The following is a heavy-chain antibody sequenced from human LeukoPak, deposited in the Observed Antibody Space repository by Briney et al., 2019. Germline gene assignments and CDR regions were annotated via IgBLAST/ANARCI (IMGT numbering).Heavy chain of an antibody. D-gene: IGHD3-9*01. V-gene: IGHV4-38-2*02. CDR3: ARDYDILTGDDAFDI. Sequence: SETLSLTCTVSGYSISSGYYWGWIRQPPGTGLEWIGRIYHSGSTYYNPSLKSRLTISVDTSKNQFSLKLSSVTAADTAVYYCARDYDILTGDDAFDIWGQGTMVAVSS. CDR1: GYSISSGYY. J-gene: IGHJ3*02. CDR2: IYHSGST.